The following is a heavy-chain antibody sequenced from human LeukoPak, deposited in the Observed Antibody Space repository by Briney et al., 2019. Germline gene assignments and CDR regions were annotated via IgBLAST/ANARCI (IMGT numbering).Heavy chain of an antibody. CDR1: GFTFTNYA. CDR3: AKDQDYYDSGGIDY. V-gene: IGHV3-23*01. Sequence: PGGSLRLSCAASGFTFTNYAMSWVRQAPGKGLEWVSGISGSGGSTYYADSVKGRFTISRDNSRNTLYLQMNSLRAEDAAVYYCAKDQDYYDSGGIDYWGQGTLVTVPS. D-gene: IGHD3-10*01. J-gene: IGHJ4*02. CDR2: ISGSGGST.